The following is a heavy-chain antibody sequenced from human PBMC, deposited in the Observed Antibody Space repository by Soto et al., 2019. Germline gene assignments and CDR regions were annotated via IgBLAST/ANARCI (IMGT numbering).Heavy chain of an antibody. Sequence: PSDTLALKCSVSGGSISSVGYAWAWILEPPGKGLEWVGYIYQSGSTYYNPSLKGRVTIAADRSKNQFSLNLASVTAADTAVYYCARSYSGGDAYFDYWGQGTVVTVSS. CDR3: ARSYSGGDAYFDY. CDR1: GGSISSVGYA. V-gene: IGHV4-30-2*01. CDR2: IYQSGST. D-gene: IGHD2-21*02. J-gene: IGHJ4*02.